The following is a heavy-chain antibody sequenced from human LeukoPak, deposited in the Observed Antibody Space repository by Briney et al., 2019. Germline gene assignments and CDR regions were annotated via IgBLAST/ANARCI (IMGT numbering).Heavy chain of an antibody. V-gene: IGHV3-23*01. D-gene: IGHD6-13*01. CDR3: AKGGVAAARDY. Sequence: GGSLRLSCAASGFTFSSYWMHWVRQAPGKGLEWVSAISGSGGSTDYADSVKGRFTISRDNSKNTLDLQMNSLRAEDTAVYYCAKGGVAAARDYWGQGTLVTVPS. CDR2: ISGSGGST. J-gene: IGHJ4*02. CDR1: GFTFSSYW.